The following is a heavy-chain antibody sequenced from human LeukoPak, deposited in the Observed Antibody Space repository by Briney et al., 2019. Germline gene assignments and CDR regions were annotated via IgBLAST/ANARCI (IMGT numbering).Heavy chain of an antibody. CDR3: ARSSRITMIVFDY. V-gene: IGHV4-34*01. CDR1: GGSFSGCY. D-gene: IGHD3-22*01. CDR2: INHSGST. J-gene: IGHJ4*02. Sequence: SETLSLTCAVYGGSFSGCYWSWIRQPPGKGLEWIGEINHSGSTNYNPSLKSRVTISVDTSKNQFSLKLSSVTAADTAVYYCARSSRITMIVFDYWGQGTLVTVSS.